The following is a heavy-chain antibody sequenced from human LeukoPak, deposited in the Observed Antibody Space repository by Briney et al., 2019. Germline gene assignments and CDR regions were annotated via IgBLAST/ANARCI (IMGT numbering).Heavy chain of an antibody. Sequence: SETLSLTCTASGGTISSYNWSWIRQAAGKGLEWIGRIYTSGSTNYNPSLKSRVTMSVDTSKNQFSLELSSVPAADAAVYYCAGPSSGQSFVSWGEGRTVAV. CDR3: AGPSSGQSFVS. CDR1: GGTISSYN. V-gene: IGHV4-4*07. D-gene: IGHD3-22*01. J-gene: IGHJ6*01. CDR2: IYTSGST.